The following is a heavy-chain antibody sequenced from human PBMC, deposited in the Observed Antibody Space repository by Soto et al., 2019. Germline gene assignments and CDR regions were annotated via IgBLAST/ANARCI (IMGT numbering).Heavy chain of an antibody. CDR1: GFTFSGYG. Sequence: QVQLVESGGGVVQPGRSLRLSCAASGFTFSGYGMHWVRQAPGKGLEWGAVIWYDGSNNYYADSVKGRFTISRDNYKNPLYLQMNSLRAEDTAVYYCARDRGYSYDFPYYCDSWGQGPLVTVSS. CDR3: ARDRGYSYDFPYYCDS. V-gene: IGHV3-33*01. CDR2: IWYDGSNN. J-gene: IGHJ4*02. D-gene: IGHD5-18*01.